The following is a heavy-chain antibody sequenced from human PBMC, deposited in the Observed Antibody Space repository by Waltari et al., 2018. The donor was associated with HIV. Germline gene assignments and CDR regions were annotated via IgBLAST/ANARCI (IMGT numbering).Heavy chain of an antibody. CDR2: ISYDGSNK. CDR1: GFTFSSYA. V-gene: IGHV3-30*04. CDR3: AGIAAHEDYYGMDV. J-gene: IGHJ6*02. D-gene: IGHD6-13*01. Sequence: QVQLVESGGGVVQPGRSLRLSCAASGFTFSSYAMHWVRQAPGKGLEWVAVISYDGSNKYYADSVKGRFTISRDNSKNTLYLQMNSLRAEDTAVYYCAGIAAHEDYYGMDVWGQGTTVTVSS.